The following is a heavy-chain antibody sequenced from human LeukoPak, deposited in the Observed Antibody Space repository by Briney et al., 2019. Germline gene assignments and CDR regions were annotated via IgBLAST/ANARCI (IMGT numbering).Heavy chain of an antibody. CDR1: GYRFTNYW. D-gene: IGHD3-10*01. J-gene: IGHJ4*02. V-gene: IGHV5-51*01. CDR2: IYPGDSDT. Sequence: GESLKISCKGSGYRFTNYWIGWVRQMPGKGLEWMGIIYPGDSDTRYSPSFQGQVTISADKSITTAYLQWSSLKASDTAMYYCARTYYHGSGSYYTHFDYWGQGTLVTVSS. CDR3: ARTYYHGSGSYYTHFDY.